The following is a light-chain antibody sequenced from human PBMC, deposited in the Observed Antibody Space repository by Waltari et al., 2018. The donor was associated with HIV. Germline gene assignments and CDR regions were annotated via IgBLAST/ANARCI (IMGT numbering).Light chain of an antibody. CDR2: GAS. J-gene: IGKJ3*01. CDR1: QSVSSSY. V-gene: IGKV3-20*01. Sequence: EIVLTQSPGTLSLSPGERATLSCRASQSVSSSYLAWYQQKPGQAPRLLIYGASSRATGIPDRFSGSGSGTDFTLTISRLEPEDFAVYYCQQYGSSPFLFTFGPGTKVDIK. CDR3: QQYGSSPFLFT.